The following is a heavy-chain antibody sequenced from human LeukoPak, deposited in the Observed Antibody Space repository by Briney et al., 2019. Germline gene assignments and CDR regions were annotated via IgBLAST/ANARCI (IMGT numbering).Heavy chain of an antibody. CDR2: INAGNGDT. J-gene: IGHJ4*02. Sequence: ASVKVSCKASGYTFTSYAMHWVRQAPGQRLEWMGWINAGNGDTQYSQKFQGRVTITRDTSATTVYMELSSLRSEDTAVYYCARVSWVARESPIYWGQGTLVTVSS. CDR1: GYTFTSYA. V-gene: IGHV1-3*01. D-gene: IGHD5-12*01. CDR3: ARVSWVARESPIY.